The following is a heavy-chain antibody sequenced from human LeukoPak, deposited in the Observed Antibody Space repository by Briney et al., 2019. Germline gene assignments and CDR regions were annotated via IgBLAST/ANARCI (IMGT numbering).Heavy chain of an antibody. CDR3: ARGESGYPYYFDY. CDR2: IYHSGST. D-gene: IGHD5-12*01. CDR1: GYSISSGYY. J-gene: IGHJ4*02. V-gene: IGHV4-38-2*02. Sequence: SETLSLTCTVSGYSISSGYYWGWLRQPPGKGLEWIGSIYHSGSTYYNPSLKSRVTISVDTSKNQFSLKLSSVTAADTAVYYCARGESGYPYYFDYWGQGTLVTVSS.